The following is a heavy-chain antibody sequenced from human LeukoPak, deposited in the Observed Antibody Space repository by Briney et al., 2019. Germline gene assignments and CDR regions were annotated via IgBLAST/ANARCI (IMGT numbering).Heavy chain of an antibody. V-gene: IGHV4-34*01. D-gene: IGHD3-16*01. CDR2: IHYSGST. J-gene: IGHJ5*02. CDR1: GGSFSGC. Sequence: SETLSLTCGVYGGSFSGCWSWIRQPPGKGLEWIGEIHYSGSTKYNPFLKSRVSISVDTSKKEISLKLTSVTAADTAVYYCVSQIRGGFDPWGQGTLVTVSS. CDR3: VSQIRGGFDP.